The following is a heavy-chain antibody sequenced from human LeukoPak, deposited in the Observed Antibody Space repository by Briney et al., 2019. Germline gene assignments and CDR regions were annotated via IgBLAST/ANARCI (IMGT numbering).Heavy chain of an antibody. V-gene: IGHV3-21*01. CDR1: GFTFSSYS. CDR2: ISSSSSYI. J-gene: IGHJ3*02. CDR3: ARSPVTTLGAFDI. Sequence: GGSLRLSCAASGFTFSSYSMNWVRQAPGKGLEWVSSISSSSSYIYYADSVKGRFTISRGNAKNSLYLQMNSLRAEDTAVYYCARSPVTTLGAFDIWGQGTMVTVSS. D-gene: IGHD4-17*01.